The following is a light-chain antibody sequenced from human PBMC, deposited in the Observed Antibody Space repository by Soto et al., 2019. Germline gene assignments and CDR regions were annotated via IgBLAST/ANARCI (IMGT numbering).Light chain of an antibody. CDR2: AAS. CDR1: QDISRW. Sequence: DIQMTQSPSSVSASVGDRVTITCRASQDISRWLAWYQQKPGKAPKLLIYAASSLQRGVPSRFSGSGSGTDFTLTISSLQPEDFATYYCQQADSFPLTFVGGTKVDIK. CDR3: QQADSFPLT. V-gene: IGKV1-12*01. J-gene: IGKJ4*01.